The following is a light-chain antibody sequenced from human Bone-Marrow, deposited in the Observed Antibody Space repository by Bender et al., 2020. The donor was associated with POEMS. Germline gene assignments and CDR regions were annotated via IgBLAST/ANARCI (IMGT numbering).Light chain of an antibody. CDR3: CSYAGSSYV. CDR2: AVT. J-gene: IGLJ1*01. CDR1: SSDVGSYDL. Sequence: QSALTQPASVSGSPGQSITISCTGSSSDVGSYDLVSWYQQSPGKAPKLVIYAVTKRPSGGSLRFSGSKSGNTASLTISGLQAEDEADFYCCSYAGSSYVFGTGTTVSVL. V-gene: IGLV2-23*02.